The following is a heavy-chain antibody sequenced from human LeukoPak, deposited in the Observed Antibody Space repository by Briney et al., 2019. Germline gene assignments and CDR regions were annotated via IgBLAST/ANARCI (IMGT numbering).Heavy chain of an antibody. J-gene: IGHJ4*02. V-gene: IGHV4-59*08. D-gene: IGHD3-10*01. CDR2: IYYSGST. CDR1: GGSISSYY. CDR3: ARHIYGGMVRGVIPPHFDY. Sequence: SETLSLTCTVSGGSISSYYWSWIRQPPGKGLEWIGYIYYSGSTNYNPSLKSRVTISVDTSKNQFPLKLSSVTAADTAVYYCARHIYGGMVRGVIPPHFDYWGQGTLVTVSS.